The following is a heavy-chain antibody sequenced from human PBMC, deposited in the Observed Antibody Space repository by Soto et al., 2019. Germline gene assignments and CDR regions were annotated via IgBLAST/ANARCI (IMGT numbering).Heavy chain of an antibody. V-gene: IGHV3-23*01. Sequence: EVQLLEFGGGLVQPGVSLRLSCAASGFTFSSYAMRWVRQAPGKGLEWVAVISGGGGMTYYADSVKGRFTISRDNSKNVRQLKMNSLRADATAVYYGAELRSPVAGSPISDYFDYWGQGTLVTVSS. D-gene: IGHD6-19*01. CDR1: GFTFSSYA. CDR3: AELRSPVAGSPISDYFDY. CDR2: ISGGGGMT. J-gene: IGHJ4*02.